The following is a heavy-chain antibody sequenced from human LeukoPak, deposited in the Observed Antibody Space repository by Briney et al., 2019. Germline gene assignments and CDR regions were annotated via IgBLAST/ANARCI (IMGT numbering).Heavy chain of an antibody. J-gene: IGHJ4*02. CDR1: GGSISSYS. V-gene: IGHV4-4*07. CDR3: ARDSKDSYFHY. Sequence: SETLSLTCTVSGGSISSYSWTWIRRPAGKGLEWIGRIYNSGSTDYSPSLKSRVTMSADTSKNQFSLKVTSVTAADTAVYYCARDSKDSYFHYWGQGTLVTVSS. CDR2: IYNSGST.